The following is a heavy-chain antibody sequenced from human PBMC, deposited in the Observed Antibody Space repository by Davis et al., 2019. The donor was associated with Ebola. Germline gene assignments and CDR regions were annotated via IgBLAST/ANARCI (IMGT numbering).Heavy chain of an antibody. D-gene: IGHD2-15*01. V-gene: IGHV3-30*14. CDR2: ISYDGSNK. J-gene: IGHJ4*02. CDR3: ARGFCNGGTCFPYYFDL. CDR1: GFTFSSYA. Sequence: GGSLRLSCAASGFTFSSYAMHWVRQAPGKGLEWVAVISYDGSNKYYADSVKGRFTISRDNSKNVLFLQMNSLRDDDTAVYYCARGFCNGGTCFPYYFDLWGQGTLVTVSS.